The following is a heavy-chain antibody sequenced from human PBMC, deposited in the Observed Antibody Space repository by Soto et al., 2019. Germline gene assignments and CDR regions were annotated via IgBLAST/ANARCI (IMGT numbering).Heavy chain of an antibody. CDR1: GVTRSRYA. CDR3: ARLKICGSGSPDNYFGP. J-gene: IGHJ5*02. CDR2: FRGATTST. D-gene: IGHD3-10*01. Sequence: GRSLTVASRAGGVTRSRYAVSWVSKTQGEGLEWVSPFRGATTSTYYAASVKGRFTISRDNSTTTLYLQMNSPRGEDTAVYYRARLKICGSGSPDNYFGPRGQGTLVTVSS. V-gene: IGHV3-23*01.